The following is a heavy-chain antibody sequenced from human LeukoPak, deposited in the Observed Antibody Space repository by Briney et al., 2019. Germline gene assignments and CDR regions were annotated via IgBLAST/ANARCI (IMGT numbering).Heavy chain of an antibody. CDR1: GFTFSSYW. Sequence: PEGSLRLSCAASGFTFSSYWMSWVRQAPGKGLEWVSSISSSSSYIYYADSVKGRFTISRDNAKNSLYLQMNSLRAEDTAVYYCARGGPGNLDYWGQGTLVTVSS. CDR2: ISSSSSYI. CDR3: ARGGPGNLDY. V-gene: IGHV3-21*01. J-gene: IGHJ4*02.